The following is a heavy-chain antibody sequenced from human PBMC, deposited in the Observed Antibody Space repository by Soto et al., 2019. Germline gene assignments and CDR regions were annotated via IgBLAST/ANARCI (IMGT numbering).Heavy chain of an antibody. CDR2: ISVYNGNT. D-gene: IGHD2-15*01. CDR3: GRVGSASSPADY. V-gene: IGHV1-18*01. J-gene: IGHJ4*02. CDR1: GYTFSTYG. Sequence: QVQLVQSGAEVKKPGASVKVSCKASGYTFSTYGINWVRQAPGQGLEWMGWISVYNGNTNYAQKFQDRVTLTTDTLTSTTYVEVRTLTSDDTAVYYCGRVGSASSPADYWGQGTLVTVSS.